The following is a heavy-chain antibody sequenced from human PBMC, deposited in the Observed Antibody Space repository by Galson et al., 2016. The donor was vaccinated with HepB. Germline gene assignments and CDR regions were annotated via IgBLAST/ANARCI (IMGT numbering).Heavy chain of an antibody. Sequence: SVKVSCKASGYPFTYYYIHWVRQAPGQGLEWMGRLNPNSGDTKYAQIFQGRVTMTRDTSISTTYMELSRLTSDDTAVYYCAVHFEGYYELSLRHFHHWGQGTLVTVSS. CDR2: LNPNSGDT. CDR1: GYPFTYYY. J-gene: IGHJ1*01. D-gene: IGHD3-22*01. V-gene: IGHV1-2*06. CDR3: AVHFEGYYELSLRHFHH.